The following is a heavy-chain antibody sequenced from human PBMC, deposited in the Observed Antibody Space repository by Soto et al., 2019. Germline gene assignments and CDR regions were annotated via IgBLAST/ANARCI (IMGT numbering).Heavy chain of an antibody. CDR2: IIPVLGTP. Sequence: QVQLVQSGAEVKKPGSSVTVSCKASGGTFSTYAISWVRQAPGQGLEWMGGIIPVLGTPTYVQKFQGRVTITADEYTSTAYMELSSLRSEDTAVYYCTRDDGDGYNYVPYWGQGTLVTVSS. CDR3: TRDDGDGYNYVPY. CDR1: GGTFSTYA. J-gene: IGHJ4*02. D-gene: IGHD5-12*01. V-gene: IGHV1-69*11.